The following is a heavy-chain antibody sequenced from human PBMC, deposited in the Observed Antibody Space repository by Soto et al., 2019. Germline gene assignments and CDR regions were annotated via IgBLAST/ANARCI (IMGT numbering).Heavy chain of an antibody. CDR2: ISGSGGST. V-gene: IGHV3-23*01. D-gene: IGHD2-8*01. Sequence: GGSLRLSCAASGLTFSSDGMSWVRQAPGKGLEWVSSISGSGGSTYYADSVKGWFTISRDNSKNMLYLQMSSLRAEDTAVYYCAKCMGGYYVMAVWGQGTTVTVSS. CDR1: GLTFSSDG. CDR3: AKCMGGYYVMAV. J-gene: IGHJ6*02.